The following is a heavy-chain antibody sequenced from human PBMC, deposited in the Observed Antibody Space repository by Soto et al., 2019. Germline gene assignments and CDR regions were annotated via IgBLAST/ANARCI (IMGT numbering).Heavy chain of an antibody. V-gene: IGHV1-3*01. CDR3: ARDRGTAMVF. J-gene: IGHJ6*03. CDR1: GYTFTSYA. CDR2: INAGNGNT. Sequence: QVQLVQSGAEVKKPGASVKVSCKASGYTFTSYAMHWVRQAPGQRLEWMGWINAGNGNTKYSQKCEGRVTITRDTSASKANMERSSLRFEGTAVYSCARDRGTAMVFGDKGTTVTVSS. D-gene: IGHD5-18*01.